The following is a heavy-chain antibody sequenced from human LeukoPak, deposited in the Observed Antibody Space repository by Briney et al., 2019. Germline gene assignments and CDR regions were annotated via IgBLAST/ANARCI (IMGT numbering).Heavy chain of an antibody. D-gene: IGHD3-10*01. J-gene: IGHJ4*02. CDR3: ARGSGRYYDL. CDR2: IFYSGST. Sequence: SETLSITCTVSGDSISRYYWSWIRQPPGKGLEWIGYIFYSGSTNYNPSLESRVTISVDTSKNQFSLTVRSVNAADTAIYYCARGSGRYYDLWGQGTLATVSS. CDR1: GDSISRYY. V-gene: IGHV4-59*01.